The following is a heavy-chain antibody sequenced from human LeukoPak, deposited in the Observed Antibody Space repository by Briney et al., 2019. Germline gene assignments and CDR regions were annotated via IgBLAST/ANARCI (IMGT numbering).Heavy chain of an antibody. Sequence: GGSLRLSCAASGFTFSSYWMHWVRQAPGKGLVWVSRINSDGSSTSYADSVKGRFTISRDNAKNTLCLQMNSLRAEDTAVYYCARGPSWADSGYFDYWGQGTLVTVSS. CDR3: ARGPSWADSGYFDY. D-gene: IGHD3-10*01. CDR2: INSDGSST. J-gene: IGHJ4*02. V-gene: IGHV3-74*01. CDR1: GFTFSSYW.